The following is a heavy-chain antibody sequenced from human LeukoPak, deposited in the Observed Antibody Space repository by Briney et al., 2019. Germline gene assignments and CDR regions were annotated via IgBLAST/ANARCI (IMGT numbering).Heavy chain of an antibody. Sequence: PGRSLRLSCAASGFTFSSYAMSWVRQAPGKGLEWVSAISGSGGSTYYADSVKGRFTISRDNSKNTLYLQMNSLRAEDTAVYYCAKGQLRAGYYYYGMDVWGQGTTVTVSS. V-gene: IGHV3-23*01. CDR2: ISGSGGST. D-gene: IGHD1-7*01. CDR1: GFTFSSYA. J-gene: IGHJ6*02. CDR3: AKGQLRAGYYYYGMDV.